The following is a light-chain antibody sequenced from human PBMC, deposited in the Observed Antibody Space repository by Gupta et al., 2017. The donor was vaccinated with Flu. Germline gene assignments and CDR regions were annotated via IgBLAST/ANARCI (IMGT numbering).Light chain of an antibody. V-gene: IGKV3-20*01. CDR3: QQYALSPKT. CDR2: GAS. J-gene: IGKJ1*01. CDR1: QSLPSTY. Sequence: AKVTLSCRASQSLPSTYVAWYQQKPGQSPKLLIFGASSRATGTPDRFSGGGSGTDFTLTISRLEPEDFAVYYCQQYALSPKTFGQGTKVEV.